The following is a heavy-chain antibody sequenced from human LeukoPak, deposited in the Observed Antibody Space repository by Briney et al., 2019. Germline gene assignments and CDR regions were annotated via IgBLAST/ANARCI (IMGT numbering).Heavy chain of an antibody. Sequence: GGSLRLSCAAFGFTFSSYEMNWVRQAPGKGLEWVSYISSSGSVMYYADSVKGRFTISRDNAKNSLYLQMNSLRAEDTAVYYCARVLSYYETDAFDIWGQGTMVTVSS. CDR3: ARVLSYYETDAFDI. CDR2: ISSSGSVM. J-gene: IGHJ3*02. D-gene: IGHD3-22*01. V-gene: IGHV3-48*03. CDR1: GFTFSSYE.